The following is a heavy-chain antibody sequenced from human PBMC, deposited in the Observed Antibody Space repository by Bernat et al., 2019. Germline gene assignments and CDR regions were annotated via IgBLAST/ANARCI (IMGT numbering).Heavy chain of an antibody. CDR2: IYSAGNT. Sequence: EVQLVESGGGLVKPGGSLRLSCAASGFTVSSTYMSWVRQAPGKGLEWVSVIYSAGNTYYADSVRGRFTISRDNSKNTLFLQMNSLRAEDTAVYYCARARVGGGPFDIWGQGTMVTVSS. J-gene: IGHJ3*02. V-gene: IGHV3-66*01. CDR1: GFTVSSTY. D-gene: IGHD3-16*01. CDR3: ARARVGGGPFDI.